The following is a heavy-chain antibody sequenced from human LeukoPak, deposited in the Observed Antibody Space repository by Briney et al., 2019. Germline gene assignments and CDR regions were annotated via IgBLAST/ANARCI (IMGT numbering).Heavy chain of an antibody. J-gene: IGHJ6*02. CDR3: ARAGGSGYYYYYYGMDV. V-gene: IGHV1-2*02. D-gene: IGHD3-22*01. Sequence: ASVKVSCKASGYTFTGYYMHWVRQAPGQGLEWMGWINPNSGGTNHAQKFQGRVTMTRDTSISTAYMELSRLRSDDTAVYYCARAGGSGYYYYYYGMDVWGQGTTVTVFS. CDR1: GYTFTGYY. CDR2: INPNSGGT.